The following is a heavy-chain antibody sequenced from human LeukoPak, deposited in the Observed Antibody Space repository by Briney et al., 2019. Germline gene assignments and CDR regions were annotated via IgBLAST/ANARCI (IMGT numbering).Heavy chain of an antibody. J-gene: IGHJ3*02. CDR3: TRTPRGGSGSYVDI. CDR2: IDYSGST. V-gene: IGHV4-59*01. D-gene: IGHD3-10*01. CDR1: GGSISNYY. Sequence: SETLSLTCTVSGGSISNYYWSWIRQPPGKGLEWIGYIDYSGSTKYNPSLKSRVTISVDTSKNQFSLKLSSVTAADTAVYYCTRTPRGGSGSYVDIWGQGTMVTVSS.